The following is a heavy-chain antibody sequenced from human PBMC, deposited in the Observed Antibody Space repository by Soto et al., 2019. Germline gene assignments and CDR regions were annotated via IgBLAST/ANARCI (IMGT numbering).Heavy chain of an antibody. V-gene: IGHV3-48*01. CDR1: GFTFSSYS. J-gene: IGHJ6*02. CDR3: ARDIQAPVWIQLSPTTPEEYYYYYGMDV. Sequence: PGGSLRLSCAASGFTFSSYSMNWVRQAPGKGLEWVSYISSSSSTIYYADSVKGRFTISRDNSKNTLYLQMNSLRAEDTAVYYCARDIQAPVWIQLSPTTPEEYYYYYGMDVWGQGTTVTVSS. D-gene: IGHD5-18*01. CDR2: ISSSSSTI.